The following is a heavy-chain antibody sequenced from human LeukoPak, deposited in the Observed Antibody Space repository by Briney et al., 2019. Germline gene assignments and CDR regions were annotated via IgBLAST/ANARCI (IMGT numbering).Heavy chain of an antibody. V-gene: IGHV1-18*01. D-gene: IGHD3-22*01. J-gene: IGHJ4*02. CDR1: CYTFTSYG. Sequence: ASVKVSCKASCYTFTSYGISWVRQAPGQGLEWMGWISAYNGNTNYAQKLQGRVTMTTDTSTSTAYMELRSLRSDDTAVYYCARAEQGYYYDTSAYYYDYWGQGTLVTVSS. CDR3: ARAEQGYYYDTSAYYYDY. CDR2: ISAYNGNT.